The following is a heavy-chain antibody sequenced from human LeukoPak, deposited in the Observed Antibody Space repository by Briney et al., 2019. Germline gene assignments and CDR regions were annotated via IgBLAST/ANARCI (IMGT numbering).Heavy chain of an antibody. CDR3: ARTFRESYYDFWSGYSTLDY. CDR1: GGSFSGYY. Sequence: PSETLSLTCAVYGGSFSGYYWSWIRQPPGKGLEWIGEINHSGSTDYNPSLKSRVTISVDTSKNQFSLKLSSVTAADTAVYYCARTFRESYYDFWSGYSTLDYWGQGTLVTVSS. D-gene: IGHD3-3*01. CDR2: INHSGST. J-gene: IGHJ4*02. V-gene: IGHV4-34*01.